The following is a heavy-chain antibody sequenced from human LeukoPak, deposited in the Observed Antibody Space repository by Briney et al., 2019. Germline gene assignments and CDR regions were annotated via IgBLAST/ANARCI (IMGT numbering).Heavy chain of an antibody. J-gene: IGHJ4*02. V-gene: IGHV3-30*02. CDR3: ARASDCGGDTYHFDY. D-gene: IGHD2-21*01. CDR1: GFTFSSYG. CDR2: IRYDGSNK. Sequence: GGSLRLSCAASGFTFSSYGMHWVRQAPGKGLEWVAFIRYDGSNKYYADSVKGRFTISRDNSKNTLYLQMNSLRAEDTAVYYCARASDCGGDTYHFDYSGQGTLVTVSS.